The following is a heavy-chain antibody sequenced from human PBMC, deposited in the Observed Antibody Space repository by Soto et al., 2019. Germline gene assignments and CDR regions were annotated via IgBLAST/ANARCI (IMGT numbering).Heavy chain of an antibody. Sequence: QVQLVQSGAEVKKPVASVKVSCKASGYTFTGYYMHWVRQAPGQGLEWMGWINPNSGGTNYAQKCQVRVTMTRDTSISTAYMELSRLRTDDTAVYYWAIEASEYDPRHDYWGHVTLGTVSS. CDR3: AIEASEYDPRHDY. CDR2: INPNSGGT. D-gene: IGHD3-3*01. J-gene: IGHJ4*01. CDR1: GYTFTGYY. V-gene: IGHV1-2*02.